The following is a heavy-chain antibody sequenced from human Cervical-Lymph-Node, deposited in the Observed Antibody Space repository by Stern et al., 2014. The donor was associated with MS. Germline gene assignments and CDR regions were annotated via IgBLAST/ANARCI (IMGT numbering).Heavy chain of an antibody. CDR3: ARGLATALIADF. D-gene: IGHD2-21*01. CDR2: IHPNSGDT. J-gene: IGHJ4*02. Sequence: QLVQSGADVKKPGASLKVSCKASGYTFTDYYMQWVRQAPGQGLEWMRWIHPNSGDTNYARKFQGRITLTRDTSINTAYLELSRLTYDDTAVYYCARGLATALIADFWGQGTLVTVS. CDR1: GYTFTDYY. V-gene: IGHV1-2*02.